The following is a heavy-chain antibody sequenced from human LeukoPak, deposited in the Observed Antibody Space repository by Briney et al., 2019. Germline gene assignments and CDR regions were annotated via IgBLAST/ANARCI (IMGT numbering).Heavy chain of an antibody. V-gene: IGHV3-53*01. CDR3: ARDAPPSIVGATWPRGVY. CDR1: GFTVSSNY. CDR2: IYSGGST. J-gene: IGHJ4*02. D-gene: IGHD1-26*01. Sequence: PGGSLRLSCAASGFTVSSNYMSWVRQAPGKGLEWVSVIYSGGSTYYADSVKGRFTISRGNSKNTLYLQMNSLRAEDTAVYYCARDAPPSIVGATWPRGVYWGQGTLVTVSS.